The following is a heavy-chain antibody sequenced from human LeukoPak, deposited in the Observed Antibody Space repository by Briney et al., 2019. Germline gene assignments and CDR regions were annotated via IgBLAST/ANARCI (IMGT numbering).Heavy chain of an antibody. J-gene: IGHJ4*02. CDR2: INHSGST. Sequence: SETLSLTCAVYGGSFSGYYWSWIRQPPGKGLEWIGEINHSGSTNYNPSLKSRVTISVDTSKNQFSLKLSSVTAADTAVYYCARRLGYSSSWYFDYWGQGTLVTVSS. V-gene: IGHV4-34*01. D-gene: IGHD6-13*01. CDR3: ARRLGYSSSWYFDY. CDR1: GGSFSGYY.